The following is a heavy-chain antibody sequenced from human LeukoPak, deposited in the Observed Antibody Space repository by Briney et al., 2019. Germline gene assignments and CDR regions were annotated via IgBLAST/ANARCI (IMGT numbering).Heavy chain of an antibody. J-gene: IGHJ4*02. CDR3: AKTTTGYSSGRYPGWPVDY. CDR1: GFTFSSYA. V-gene: IGHV3-23*01. Sequence: GGSLRLSCAASGFTFSSYAMYLVRQAPGEGLEWVSGIFGGGGSTHYADSVKGRFTISRDNSTNTVYLQMNSLRADDTAVYYCAKTTTGYSSGRYPGWPVDYWGQGTLVTVSS. CDR2: IFGGGGST. D-gene: IGHD6-19*01.